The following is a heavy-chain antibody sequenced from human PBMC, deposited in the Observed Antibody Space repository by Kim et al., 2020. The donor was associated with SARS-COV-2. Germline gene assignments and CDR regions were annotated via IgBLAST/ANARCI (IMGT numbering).Heavy chain of an antibody. J-gene: IGHJ4*02. Sequence: SYAQKFQGRVTMTRDTSTSTVYMELSSLRSEDTAVYYCARGIGVGDGYTCWGQGTLVTVSS. V-gene: IGHV1-46*01. CDR3: ARGIGVGDGYTC. D-gene: IGHD5-12*01.